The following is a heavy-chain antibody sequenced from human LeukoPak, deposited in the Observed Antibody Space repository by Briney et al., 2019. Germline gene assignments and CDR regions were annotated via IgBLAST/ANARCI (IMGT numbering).Heavy chain of an antibody. CDR3: AREGYSGYDCFDY. V-gene: IGHV3-74*01. D-gene: IGHD5-12*01. J-gene: IGHJ4*02. Sequence: SGGSLRLSCAASGFTFSSYWMHWVRQAPGKGLVWVSRINTDGSSTSYADSVKGRFTISRDNAKNTLYLQMNSLRAEDTAVYYCAREGYSGYDCFDYWGQGTLVTVSS. CDR1: GFTFSSYW. CDR2: INTDGSST.